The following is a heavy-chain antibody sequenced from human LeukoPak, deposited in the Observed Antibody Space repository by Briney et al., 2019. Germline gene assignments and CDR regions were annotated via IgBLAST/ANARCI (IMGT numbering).Heavy chain of an antibody. CDR1: GGSISSYY. CDR3: ARRRAGGFDY. V-gene: IGHV4-59*01. J-gene: IGHJ4*02. CDR2: IYYSGST. Sequence: PSETLYLTCTVSGGSISSYYWSWIRQPPGKGLEWIGYIYYSGSTNYNPSLKSRVTISVDTSKNQFSLKLSSVTAADTAVYYCARRRAGGFDYWGQGTLVTVSS.